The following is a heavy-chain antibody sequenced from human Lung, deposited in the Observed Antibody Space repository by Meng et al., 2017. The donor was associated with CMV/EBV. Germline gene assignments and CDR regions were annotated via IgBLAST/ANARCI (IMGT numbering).Heavy chain of an antibody. CDR3: TRSPLGGESDY. CDR2: ISYHGKNE. Sequence: SCAASGFTFSDFSMHWVRQAPGKGLEWVALISYHGKNEYYADSVKGRFTISRDYSKNTVSLQMSSLRPEDTAVYYCTRSPLGGESDYWGQGTLVTVSS. V-gene: IGHV3-30*04. J-gene: IGHJ4*02. CDR1: GFTFSDFS. D-gene: IGHD3-16*01.